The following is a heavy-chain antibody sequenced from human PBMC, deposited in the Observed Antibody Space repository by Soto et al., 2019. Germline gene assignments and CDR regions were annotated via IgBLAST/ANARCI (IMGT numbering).Heavy chain of an antibody. CDR3: ARRTSFLGAFDY. CDR1: GFSFDKYA. Sequence: GGSLRLSCVASGFSFDKYAMAWVRQAPGKGLEWVSHVAAGGGHTYYAESVKGRFTISRDNSKNTLFLQINTLRADDTAIYFCARRTSFLGAFDYWGQGVLVTSPQ. J-gene: IGHJ4*02. V-gene: IGHV3-23*01. D-gene: IGHD3-16*02. CDR2: VAAGGGHT.